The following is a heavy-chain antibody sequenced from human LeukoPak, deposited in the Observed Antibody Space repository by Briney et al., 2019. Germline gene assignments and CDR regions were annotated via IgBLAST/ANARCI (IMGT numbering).Heavy chain of an antibody. CDR3: AREYYYGMDV. CDR2: IKQDGSEK. V-gene: IGHV3-7*01. CDR1: RLSFSGQW. J-gene: IGHJ6*02. Sequence: PGGSLRLSCAASRLSFSGQWMNWVRQAPGQGLEWVANIKQDGSEKYYVDSVKGRFTISRDNAKNSLYLQMNSLRAEDTAVYYCAREYYYGMDVWGQGTTVTVSS.